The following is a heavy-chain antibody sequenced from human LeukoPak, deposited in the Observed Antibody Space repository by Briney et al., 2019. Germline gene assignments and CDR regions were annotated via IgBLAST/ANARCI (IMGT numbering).Heavy chain of an antibody. V-gene: IGHV4-59*08. CDR1: GDSITSYS. J-gene: IGHJ4*02. Sequence: SETLSLTYTVSGDSITSYSWSWIRQPPGKGLEWIGYIYYTGSTHFNPSLKSRVTISVDMSKNQFSLKLSSVTAADTAVYYCARHWGYYGSGSYYFDYWGQGTLVTVSS. CDR2: IYYTGST. D-gene: IGHD3-10*01. CDR3: ARHWGYYGSGSYYFDY.